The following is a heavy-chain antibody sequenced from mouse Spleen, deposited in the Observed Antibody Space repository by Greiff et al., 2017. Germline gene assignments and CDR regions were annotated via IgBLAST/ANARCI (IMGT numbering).Heavy chain of an antibody. CDR2: IDPETGGT. CDR3: TSGGLGAY. D-gene: IGHD1-1*02. V-gene: IGHV1-15*01. CDR1: GYTFTDYE. Sequence: QLKESGAELVRPGASVTLSCKASGYTFTDYEMHWVKQTPVHGLEWIGAIDPETGGTAYNQKFKGKATLTADKSSSTAYMELRSLTSEDSAVYYCTSGGLGAYRGQGTLVTVSA. J-gene: IGHJ3*01.